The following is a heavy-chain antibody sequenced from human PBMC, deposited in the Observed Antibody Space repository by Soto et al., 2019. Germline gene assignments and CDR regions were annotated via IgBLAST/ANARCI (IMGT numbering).Heavy chain of an antibody. CDR3: ATLRGLGEVSPYFDY. J-gene: IGHJ4*02. V-gene: IGHV4-59*08. D-gene: IGHD3-16*01. CDR2: IYYTGIT. CDR1: YASINNYH. Sequence: QVQLQESGPGLLKPSETLSLTCTVSYASINNYHWTWIRQPPGKGLEWIAYIYYTGITNFNPSLKSRVTNSMDPSKYRFSLKLRALTAADTAVYYCATLRGLGEVSPYFDYWGQGLMVTVSS.